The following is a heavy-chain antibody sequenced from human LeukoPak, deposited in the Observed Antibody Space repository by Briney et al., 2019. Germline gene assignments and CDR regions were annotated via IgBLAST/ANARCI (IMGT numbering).Heavy chain of an antibody. CDR1: GDSISSSSDF. D-gene: IGHD6-19*01. CDR3: GRAVAGINWFDP. CDR2: IYYGGST. V-gene: IGHV4-39*07. Sequence: SETLSLTCPVSGDSISSSSDFWGWIRQPPGKGLEWIGSIYYGGSTNYNPSLKSRVTISVDTSKNQLSLKVRSVTAADTAVYYCGRAVAGINWFDPWGQGTLVTVSS. J-gene: IGHJ5*02.